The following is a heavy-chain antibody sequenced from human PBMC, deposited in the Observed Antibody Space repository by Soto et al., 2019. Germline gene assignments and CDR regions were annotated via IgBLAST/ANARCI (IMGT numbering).Heavy chain of an antibody. CDR1: GGSFSGYY. V-gene: IGHV4-34*01. D-gene: IGHD3-10*01. CDR2: INHSGST. Sequence: PSETLSLTCAVYGGSFSGYYWSWIRQPPGKGLEWIGEINHSGSTNYNPSLKSRVTISVDTSKNQFSLKLSSVTAADTAVYYCARGGGGSGSYYKLRAYYYYMEVWGKGTTVTVSS. J-gene: IGHJ6*03. CDR3: ARGGGGSGSYYKLRAYYYYMEV.